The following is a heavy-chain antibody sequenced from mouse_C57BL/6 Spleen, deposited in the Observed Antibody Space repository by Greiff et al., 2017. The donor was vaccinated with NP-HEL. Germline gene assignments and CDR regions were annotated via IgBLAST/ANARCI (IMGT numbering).Heavy chain of an antibody. D-gene: IGHD1-1*01. CDR3: ENYYGLDY. V-gene: IGHV1-82*01. CDR1: GYAFSSSW. J-gene: IGHJ2*01. Sequence: QVQLQQSGPELVKPGASVKISCKASGYAFSSSWMNWVKQRPGKGLEWIGRIYPGDGDTNYNGKFKGKATLTADKSSSTAYMQLSSLTSEDSAVYFCENYYGLDYWGQGTTLTVSS. CDR2: IYPGDGDT.